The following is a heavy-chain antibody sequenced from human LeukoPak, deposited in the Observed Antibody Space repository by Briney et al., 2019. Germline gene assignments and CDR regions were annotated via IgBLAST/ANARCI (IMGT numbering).Heavy chain of an antibody. CDR3: AKRQNYYTDV. Sequence: PGGSLRLSCAASGFTFSNYAMSWVRQAPGKGLEWVSAISSSGGSTYYADSVKGRFTISRDNSKNTLYLQMNSLRAEDTAVYYCAKRQNYYTDVWGKGTTVTVSS. V-gene: IGHV3-23*01. CDR2: ISSSGGST. CDR1: GFTFSNYA. J-gene: IGHJ6*03.